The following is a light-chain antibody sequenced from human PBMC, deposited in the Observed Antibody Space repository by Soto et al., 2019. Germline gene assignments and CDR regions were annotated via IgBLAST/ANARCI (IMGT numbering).Light chain of an antibody. CDR1: SSDVGGYNY. CDR2: EVS. J-gene: IGLJ2*01. V-gene: IGLV2-8*01. Sequence: QSALTQPPSASGSPGQSVTISCTGTSSDVGGYNYVSWYQQHPGKAPKLMIYEVSKRHSGVHDRFSGYKSGNTAALTVSGFEAEDEADYYCSSYAGSNNLVFGGGTKLTVL. CDR3: SSYAGSNNLV.